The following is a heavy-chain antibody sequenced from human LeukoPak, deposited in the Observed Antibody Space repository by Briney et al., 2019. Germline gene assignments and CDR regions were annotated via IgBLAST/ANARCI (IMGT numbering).Heavy chain of an antibody. V-gene: IGHV3-48*02. CDR2: ISSSSSTI. Sequence: QSGGSLRLSCAASGFTFSSYSISWVRQAPGKGLEWVSYISSSSSTIYYADSVKGRFTMSRDNAEKSLYLQMSSLRDEDTAVYYCVRESMARRSSFDHWGQGTLVTVSS. CDR1: GFTFSSYS. CDR3: VRESMARRSSFDH. D-gene: IGHD2/OR15-2a*01. J-gene: IGHJ4*02.